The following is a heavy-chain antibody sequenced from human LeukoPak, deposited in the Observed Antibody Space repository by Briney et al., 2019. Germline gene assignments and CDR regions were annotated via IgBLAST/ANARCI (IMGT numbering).Heavy chain of an antibody. J-gene: IGHJ4*02. D-gene: IGHD4-17*01. Sequence: AETLSLTCAVYGGSFSGYYWSWIRQPPGKGLEWIGEINHSGSTNYNPSLKSRVTISVDTSKNQFSPKLSSVTAADTAVYYCARDSTVTTEYYFDYWGQGTLVTVSS. CDR1: GGSFSGYY. CDR3: ARDSTVTTEYYFDY. CDR2: INHSGST. V-gene: IGHV4-34*01.